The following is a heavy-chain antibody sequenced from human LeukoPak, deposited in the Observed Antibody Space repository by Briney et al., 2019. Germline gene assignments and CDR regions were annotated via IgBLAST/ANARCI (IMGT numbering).Heavy chain of an antibody. CDR3: ASDSDGWFDP. Sequence: ASVKVSCKASGYTFTSYYMHWVRQAPGQGLEWMGIINPSGGSTSYAQKFQGRVTMTRDTSISTAYMELSRLRSDDTAVYYCASDSDGWFDPWGQGTLVTVSS. J-gene: IGHJ5*02. D-gene: IGHD3-10*01. V-gene: IGHV1-46*01. CDR2: INPSGGST. CDR1: GYTFTSYY.